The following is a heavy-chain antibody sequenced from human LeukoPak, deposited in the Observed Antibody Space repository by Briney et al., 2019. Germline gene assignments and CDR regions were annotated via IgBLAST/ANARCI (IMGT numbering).Heavy chain of an antibody. J-gene: IGHJ5*02. CDR1: GYTFTSYY. D-gene: IGHD2-2*01. V-gene: IGHV1-46*01. CDR3: ARASTSRRGYNWFDP. Sequence: VASVKVSCKASGYTFTSYYMHWVRQAPGQGLEWMGIINPSGGSTSYAQKFQGRVTMTRDTSTSTVYMELSSLRSEDTAVYYCARASTSRRGYNWFDPWGQGTLVTVSS. CDR2: INPSGGST.